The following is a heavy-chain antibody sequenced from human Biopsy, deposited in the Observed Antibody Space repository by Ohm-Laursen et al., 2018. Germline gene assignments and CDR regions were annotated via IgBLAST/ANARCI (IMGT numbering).Heavy chain of an antibody. V-gene: IGHV4-59*01. Sequence: SQTLSLTCTVSGGSISSDYWSWIRQAPGKGLEWIGYINYSGSTNYNPSLKSRVTISVDTSKNQFSLRLNSVTAADTAVYYCARAGNSTGWPYYYFYGMDVWGQGTTVTVSS. CDR3: ARAGNSTGWPYYYFYGMDV. D-gene: IGHD2/OR15-2a*01. J-gene: IGHJ6*02. CDR2: INYSGST. CDR1: GGSISSDY.